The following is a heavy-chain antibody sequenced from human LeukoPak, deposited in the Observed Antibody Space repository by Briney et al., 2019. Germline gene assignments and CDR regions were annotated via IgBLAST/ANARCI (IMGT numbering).Heavy chain of an antibody. J-gene: IGHJ4*02. D-gene: IGHD1-7*01. CDR1: GGSISSGGYS. CDR2: IYHSGST. CDR3: ARHDLELELRL. V-gene: IGHV4-30-2*01. Sequence: MPSQTLSLTCAVSGGSISSGGYSWSWIRQPPGKGLEWIGYIYHSGSTNYNPSLKSRVTISVDTSKNQFSLKLSSVTAADTAVYYCARHDLELELRLWGQGTLVTVSS.